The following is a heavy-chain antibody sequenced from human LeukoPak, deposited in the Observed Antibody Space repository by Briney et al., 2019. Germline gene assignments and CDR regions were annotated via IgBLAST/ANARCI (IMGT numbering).Heavy chain of an antibody. CDR1: GFSFSDYY. Sequence: GGSLRLSCAASGFSFSDYYMSWIRQAPGKGLEWVSYISGSGSTIYSADSLKGRFTISRDNAKNSLYLQLNSLRADDTAVYYCARRTSHSYFDYWGQGILVTAST. V-gene: IGHV3-11*01. J-gene: IGHJ4*02. D-gene: IGHD2-2*01. CDR3: ARRTSHSYFDY. CDR2: ISGSGSTI.